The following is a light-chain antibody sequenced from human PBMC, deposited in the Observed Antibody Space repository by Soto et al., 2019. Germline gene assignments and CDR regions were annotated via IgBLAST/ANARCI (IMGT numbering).Light chain of an antibody. CDR3: RQYNNWPPLT. Sequence: VMTQSPATLSVSPGERATLSCRASQTVSTNLAWYQQRPGQAPRLLIYAASARATGIPARFSGSGSGTEFTLTISSLQSEDFAVYYCRQYNNWPPLTFGGGTKVEIK. J-gene: IGKJ4*01. V-gene: IGKV3-15*01. CDR2: AAS. CDR1: QTVSTN.